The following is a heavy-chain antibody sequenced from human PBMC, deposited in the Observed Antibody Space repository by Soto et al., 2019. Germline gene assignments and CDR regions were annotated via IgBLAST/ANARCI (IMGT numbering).Heavy chain of an antibody. CDR2: ISAYNGNT. Sequence: QVQLVQSGAEVKKPGASVKVSCKASGYTFTSYGISWVRQAPGQGLEWMGWISAYNGNTNYAQKLQGRVTMTPHTSTSAADMELRSLRSDDTAVYYRSLVYGDYVSWWFDPWGQGTLVTVSS. CDR3: SLVYGDYVSWWFDP. J-gene: IGHJ5*02. D-gene: IGHD4-17*01. CDR1: GYTFTSYG. V-gene: IGHV1-18*01.